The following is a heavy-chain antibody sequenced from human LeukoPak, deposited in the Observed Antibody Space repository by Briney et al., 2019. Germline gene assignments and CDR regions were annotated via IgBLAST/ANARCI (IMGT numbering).Heavy chain of an antibody. CDR3: AKGGASSSYTYIDV. V-gene: IGHV3-23*01. CDR1: GFTFSSYA. Sequence: GSLRLSCAASGFTFSSYAMSWVRQAPGKGLEWVSVIGDSGGSTYYADSVKGRFTISRDNSKNTLYLQMNSLRADDTAVYHCAKGGASSSYTYIDVWGKGTTVIVSS. J-gene: IGHJ6*04. CDR2: IGDSGGST. D-gene: IGHD6-6*01.